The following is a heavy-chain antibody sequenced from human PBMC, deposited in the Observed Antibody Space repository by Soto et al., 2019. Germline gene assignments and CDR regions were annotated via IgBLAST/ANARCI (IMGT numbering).Heavy chain of an antibody. Sequence: GESLEISCQGSGYVFSSYWIGWVRQMPGKGLEWMGIIYPGDSDTRYSPSFQGQVTISADKSITTAYLQWSSLEASDTAMYYCARRYGRYFDYWGQGSLVTVSS. J-gene: IGHJ4*02. D-gene: IGHD5-18*01. CDR1: GYVFSSYW. V-gene: IGHV5-51*01. CDR2: IYPGDSDT. CDR3: ARRYGRYFDY.